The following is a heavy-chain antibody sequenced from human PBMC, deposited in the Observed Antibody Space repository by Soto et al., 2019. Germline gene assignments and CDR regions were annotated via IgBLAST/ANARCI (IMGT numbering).Heavy chain of an antibody. CDR3: ASRVGAVDY. CDR2: IYHDGSNK. V-gene: IGHV3-33*01. D-gene: IGHD3-16*01. J-gene: IGHJ4*02. Sequence: QVQLVESGGGGVQPGRSLRLSCATSGFTFSSFVMHWVRKAPGKGLEWVAVIYHDGSNKYYADSVKGRFTISRDNSKSTLYLQMNSLRAEDTAVYYCASRVGAVDYWGQGTLVTVSS. CDR1: GFTFSSFV.